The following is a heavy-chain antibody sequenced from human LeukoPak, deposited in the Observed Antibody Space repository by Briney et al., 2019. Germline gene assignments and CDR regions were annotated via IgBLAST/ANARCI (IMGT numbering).Heavy chain of an antibody. J-gene: IGHJ4*02. D-gene: IGHD3-22*01. CDR1: GFTFSSYS. Sequence: GGSLRLSCAASGFTFSSYSMNWARQAPGKGLEWVSAISSSSSYIYYADSVKGRFTISRDNAKNSLYLQMNSLSAEDTAVYYCARDYYYDSGGYYSNFDYWGQGTLVTVSS. CDR2: ISSSSSYI. CDR3: ARDYYYDSGGYYSNFDY. V-gene: IGHV3-21*01.